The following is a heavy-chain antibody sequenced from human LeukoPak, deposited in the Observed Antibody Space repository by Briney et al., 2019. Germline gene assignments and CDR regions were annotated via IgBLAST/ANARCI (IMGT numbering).Heavy chain of an antibody. CDR1: GGSISSSS. CDR2: ISSSSSYI. V-gene: IGHV3-21*01. J-gene: IGHJ4*02. D-gene: IGHD3-9*01. CDR3: ARANYDILTGYYFAVATRTLDY. Sequence: ETLSLTCTVSGGSISSSSYYWGWIRQPPGKGLEWVSSISSSSSYIYYADSVKGRFTISRDNAKNSLYLQMNSLRAEDTAVYYCARANYDILTGYYFAVATRTLDYWGQGTLVTVSS.